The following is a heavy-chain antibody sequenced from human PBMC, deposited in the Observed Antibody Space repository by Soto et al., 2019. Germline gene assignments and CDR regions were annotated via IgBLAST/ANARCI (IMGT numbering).Heavy chain of an antibody. J-gene: IGHJ3*01. CDR3: ARGVGRPALL. CDR2: INHSGST. CDR1: GGSFSGYY. D-gene: IGHD2-2*01. Sequence: QVQLQQWGAGLLKPSETLSLTCAVYGGSFSGYYWGWIRQPPGKGLEWIGEINHSGSTNYNPTLKSVVTISVDTSKNQFSLILSSVTAADTAVYYCARGVGRPALLWGQGTMVTVSS. V-gene: IGHV4-34*01.